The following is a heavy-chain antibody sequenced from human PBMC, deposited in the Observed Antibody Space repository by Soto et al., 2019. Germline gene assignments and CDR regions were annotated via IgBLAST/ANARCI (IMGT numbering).Heavy chain of an antibody. CDR2: INHSGST. CDR1: GXSFSGYY. J-gene: IGHJ4*02. V-gene: IGHV4-34*01. CDR3: ARVPGSSTIYCSSTSCYGGKVFDY. Sequence: LSLTFAVYGXSFSGYYWSWIRQPPGKGLEWIGEINHSGSTNYNPSLKSRVTISVDTSKNQFSLKLSSVTAADTAVYYCARVPGSSTIYCSSTSCYGGKVFDYWGQGTLVTVSS. D-gene: IGHD2-2*01.